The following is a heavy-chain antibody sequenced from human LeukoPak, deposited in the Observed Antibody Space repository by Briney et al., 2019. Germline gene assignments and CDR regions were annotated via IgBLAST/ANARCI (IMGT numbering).Heavy chain of an antibody. J-gene: IGHJ4*02. V-gene: IGHV1-46*01. CDR1: GCTFTSYY. CDR3: ARGYPLDWNYFDY. D-gene: IGHD3/OR15-3a*01. Sequence: ASVKVSCKASGCTFTSYYMRWVRQAPGQGLEWVGIINPSDSITTYAQKFQGRVTMTRDTSTSTVYMELSSLRSEDSAVYYCARGYPLDWNYFDYWGQGTLVTVSS. CDR2: INPSDSIT.